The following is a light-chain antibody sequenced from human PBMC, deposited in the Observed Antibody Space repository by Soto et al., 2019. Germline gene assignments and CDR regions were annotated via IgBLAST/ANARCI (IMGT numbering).Light chain of an antibody. V-gene: IGLV1-44*01. CDR1: SSNIGTNT. Sequence: QPVLTQPPSASGTPGQRVTISCSGSSSNIGTNTVNWYRHLPGTAPKLLIYRNNERPSAVPDRFSGSKSGTSASLAISGLQSEDEDDYYCAAWYDSLNGYVFGTGTKVTVL. J-gene: IGLJ1*01. CDR3: AAWYDSLNGYV. CDR2: RNN.